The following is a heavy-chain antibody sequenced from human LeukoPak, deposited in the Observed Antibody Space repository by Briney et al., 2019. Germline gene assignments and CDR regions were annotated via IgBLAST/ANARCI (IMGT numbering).Heavy chain of an antibody. CDR1: GGSIRSYF. CDR2: ISTSGST. V-gene: IGHV4-4*07. D-gene: IGHD2-15*01. Sequence: PSETLSLTCTVSGGSIRSYFWSWIRQPAGKGLEWIGLISTSGSTNYNPSLKSRVTMSIDMSKNQFSLRLSSVTAADTAVYYCARDLDVVPYNWFDPWGQGTLVTVSS. J-gene: IGHJ5*02. CDR3: ARDLDVVPYNWFDP.